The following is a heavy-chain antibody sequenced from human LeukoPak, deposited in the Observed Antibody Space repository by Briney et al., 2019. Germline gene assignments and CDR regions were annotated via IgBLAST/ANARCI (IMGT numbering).Heavy chain of an antibody. D-gene: IGHD1-26*01. CDR1: GFTFSSYA. V-gene: IGHV3-21*04. CDR3: ARISWGSYGGAFDI. CDR2: ISSSSSYI. Sequence: GGSLRLSCAASGFTFSSYAMSWVRQAPGKGLEWVSSISSSSSYIYYADSVKGRFTISRDNAKNSLYLQMNSLRAEDTALYYCARISWGSYGGAFDIWGQGTMVTVSS. J-gene: IGHJ3*02.